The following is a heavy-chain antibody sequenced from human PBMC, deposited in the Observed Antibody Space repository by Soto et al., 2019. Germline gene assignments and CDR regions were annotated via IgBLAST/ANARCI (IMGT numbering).Heavy chain of an antibody. CDR3: ARDAVSRDGVWLAHD. D-gene: IGHD5-12*01. V-gene: IGHV3-23*01. CDR1: GFTFSNYA. Sequence: EVQLLESGGHLVHPGGPLSLPCAASGFTFSNYAMIWIRQVPGKGLQWVSGLYGSGGGIHYAESVKDRFTISRDNSADAVYLQMNNRRVEVSAIYYCARDAVSRDGVWLAHDWGQGTVVTVSS. J-gene: IGHJ4*02. CDR2: LYGSGGGI.